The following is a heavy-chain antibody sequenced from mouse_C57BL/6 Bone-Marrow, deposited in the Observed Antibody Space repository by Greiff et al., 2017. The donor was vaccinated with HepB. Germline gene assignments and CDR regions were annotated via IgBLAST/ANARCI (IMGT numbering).Heavy chain of an antibody. CDR1: GYTFTSYW. J-gene: IGHJ2*01. CDR3: ARTLYYGSSTFDY. Sequence: QVQLQQPGAELVKPGASVKLSCKASGYTFTSYWMHWVKQRPGQGLEWIGMIHPNSGSTNYNEKFKSKATLTVDKSSSTAYMQLSSLTSEDSAVYDCARTLYYGSSTFDYWGQGTTLTVSS. CDR2: IHPNSGST. D-gene: IGHD1-1*01. V-gene: IGHV1-64*01.